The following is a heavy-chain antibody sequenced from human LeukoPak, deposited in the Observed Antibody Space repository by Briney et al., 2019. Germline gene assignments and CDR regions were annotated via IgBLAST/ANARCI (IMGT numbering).Heavy chain of an antibody. Sequence: ASVTVSCRASGYTFTGYYMHWVRQAPGQGLEWMGWINPNHGDTNYAQKFQDRVSMTRDTSISTAYMHLSRLRSAATAVYYCARSPHILTGENFDYWGQGTLLTVSS. D-gene: IGHD3-9*01. CDR2: INPNHGDT. V-gene: IGHV1-2*02. CDR1: GYTFTGYY. CDR3: ARSPHILTGENFDY. J-gene: IGHJ4*02.